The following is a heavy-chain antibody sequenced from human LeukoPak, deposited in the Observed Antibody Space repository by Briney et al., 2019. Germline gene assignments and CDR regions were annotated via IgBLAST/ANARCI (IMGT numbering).Heavy chain of an antibody. Sequence: GGSLRLSCAASGFTFSDYHMSWIRQAPGKGLEWVSYISSSSSYTNYADSVKGRFTISRDNAKNSLYLQMNSLRAEDTAVYYCARFGLRYFDWLPFDYWGQGTLVTVSS. CDR2: ISSSSSYT. D-gene: IGHD3-9*01. CDR1: GFTFSDYH. V-gene: IGHV3-11*06. CDR3: ARFGLRYFDWLPFDY. J-gene: IGHJ4*02.